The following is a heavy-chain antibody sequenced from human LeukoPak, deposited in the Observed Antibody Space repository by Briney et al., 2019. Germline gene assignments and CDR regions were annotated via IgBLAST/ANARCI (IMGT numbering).Heavy chain of an antibody. J-gene: IGHJ4*02. V-gene: IGHV1-2*02. CDR3: ATRPRPVTIGPFDY. CDR1: GYALTGND. D-gene: IGHD2-21*02. CDR2: VNPFTGDT. Sequence: GASVKVSCMASGYALTGNDFYRVRQAPGQGLEYMGSVNPFTGDTNYAQKFQGRVTMTRDTSRNTAYMELSGLTSDDTAMYYCATRPRPVTIGPFDYWGQGTLVTVSS.